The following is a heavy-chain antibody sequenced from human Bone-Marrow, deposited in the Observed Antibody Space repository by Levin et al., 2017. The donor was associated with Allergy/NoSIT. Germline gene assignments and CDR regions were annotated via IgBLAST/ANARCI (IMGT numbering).Heavy chain of an antibody. Sequence: ASVKVSCKASGYVFTAYYIHWVRQAPGQGLEWVGWINPNSGGTGSAEKFQGRVTMTTDPSINTVYMELRGLRSDDSAFYYCARDPPLYGGDSGSDYWGQGTLVTVSS. CDR1: GYVFTAYY. V-gene: IGHV1-2*02. J-gene: IGHJ4*02. D-gene: IGHD2-21*01. CDR2: INPNSGGT. CDR3: ARDPPLYGGDSGSDY.